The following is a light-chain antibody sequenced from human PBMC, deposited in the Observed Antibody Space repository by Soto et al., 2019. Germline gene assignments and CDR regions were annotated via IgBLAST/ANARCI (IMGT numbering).Light chain of an antibody. CDR3: LQDYNFPYT. CDR1: QGIKND. Sequence: AIQMTQSPSSLSASVGDRVAITCRASQGIKNDLGWYQQRPGKGPKFLIYAASSLQSGVPSRFSGSGSGTDFTLTISSLQPEDFATYYCLQDYNFPYTFGQGTKLEIK. V-gene: IGKV1-6*01. J-gene: IGKJ2*01. CDR2: AAS.